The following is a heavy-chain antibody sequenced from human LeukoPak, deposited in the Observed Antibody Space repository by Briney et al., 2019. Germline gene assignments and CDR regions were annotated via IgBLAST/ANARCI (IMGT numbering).Heavy chain of an antibody. CDR2: ISSSGSTI. CDR3: ARGGSQWLVQGYYFDY. V-gene: IGHV3-48*03. Sequence: GGSLRLSCAASGFTFSSYEVNWVRQGPGKGLEWVSYISSSGSTIYYADSVKGRFAISRDNAKNSLYLQVNSLRAEDTAVYYCARGGSQWLVQGYYFDYWGQGTLVTVSS. J-gene: IGHJ4*02. CDR1: GFTFSSYE. D-gene: IGHD6-19*01.